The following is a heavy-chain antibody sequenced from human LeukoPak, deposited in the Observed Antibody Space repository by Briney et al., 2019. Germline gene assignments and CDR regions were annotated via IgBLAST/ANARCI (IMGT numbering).Heavy chain of an antibody. D-gene: IGHD3-22*01. CDR3: ASGYYDSSGYSVIDY. V-gene: IGHV3-53*01. Sequence: GGSLRLSCAASGFTVSSNYMSWVRQAPGKGLEWVSLIYSGGSTYYADSVKGRFTISGDISKNTLYLQMNSLRAEDTAVYYCASGYYDSSGYSVIDYWGQGTLVTVSS. J-gene: IGHJ4*02. CDR2: IYSGGST. CDR1: GFTVSSNY.